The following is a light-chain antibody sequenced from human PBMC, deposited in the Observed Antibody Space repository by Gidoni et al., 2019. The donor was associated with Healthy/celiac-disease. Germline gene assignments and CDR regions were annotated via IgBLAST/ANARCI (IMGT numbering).Light chain of an antibody. CDR3: QQTHSFPYT. J-gene: IGKJ2*01. Sequence: DIQMTQSPSSLSASVGDTVTITCRASQSIRTTTVSWYQQRPGKVPNLLIYGASSLETGVPSRFSGSGSGTAFTLTITSLQPEDFATYYCQQTHSFPYTFXXXSKLDI. CDR1: QSIRTTT. CDR2: GAS. V-gene: IGKV1-39*01.